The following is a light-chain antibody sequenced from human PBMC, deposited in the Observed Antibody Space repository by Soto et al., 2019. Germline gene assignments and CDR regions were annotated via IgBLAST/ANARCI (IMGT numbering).Light chain of an antibody. J-gene: IGLJ2*01. V-gene: IGLV2-11*01. Sequence: QSALTQPRSVSGSPGQSVTISCTGTTSDVGAYNYVSWYQQHPGKAPKLMIYDVSKRPSAVPDRFSGSKSGSTAALTISGRQADDEADYYCCSYAGSSTFVVFGGGTKLTVL. CDR2: DVS. CDR3: CSYAGSSTFVV. CDR1: TSDVGAYNY.